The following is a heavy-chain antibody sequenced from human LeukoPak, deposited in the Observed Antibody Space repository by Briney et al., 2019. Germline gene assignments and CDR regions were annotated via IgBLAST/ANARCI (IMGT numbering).Heavy chain of an antibody. D-gene: IGHD5-24*01. CDR3: ARGGDRVEMATMDY. CDR2: IYHSGST. J-gene: IGHJ4*02. Sequence: PSQTLSLTCTVSGGSISSGGYYWSWIRQPPGKGLKWIGYIYHSGSTYYNPSLKSRVTISVDRSKNQFSLKLSSVTAADTAVYYCARGGDRVEMATMDYWGQGTLVSVSS. CDR1: GGSISSGGYY. V-gene: IGHV4-30-2*01.